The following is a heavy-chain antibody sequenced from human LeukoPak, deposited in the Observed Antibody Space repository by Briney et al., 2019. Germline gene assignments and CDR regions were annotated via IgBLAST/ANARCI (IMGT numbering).Heavy chain of an antibody. D-gene: IGHD2-15*01. CDR1: GGSFSGYY. CDR2: INHSGST. J-gene: IGHJ5*01. CDR3: AEGNRGGSCGSFLWGSGWVDP. V-gene: IGHV4-34*01. Sequence: SETLSLTCAVYGGSFSGYYWSWIRQPPRKGLEWIGEINHSGSTNYNPSLKSRVTISVDTSKNQFSLKLSSVTAADTAVYYCAEGNRGGSCGSFLWGSGWVDPLGQGTLVNGSS.